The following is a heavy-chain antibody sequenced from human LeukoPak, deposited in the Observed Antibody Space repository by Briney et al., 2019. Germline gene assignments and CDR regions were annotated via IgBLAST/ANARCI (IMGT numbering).Heavy chain of an antibody. J-gene: IGHJ4*02. CDR1: GFTFTSYG. Sequence: GGSLRLSCAASGFTFTSYGMSWVRQAPGKGLEWVSAISGSGGTTYYADSAKGRFTISRDNSKNTLYLQMNSLRAEDTAVYYCAKSIAAAIKYQYYFGYWGQGTLVTVSS. CDR2: ISGSGGTT. CDR3: AKSIAAAIKYQYYFGY. D-gene: IGHD6-13*01. V-gene: IGHV3-23*01.